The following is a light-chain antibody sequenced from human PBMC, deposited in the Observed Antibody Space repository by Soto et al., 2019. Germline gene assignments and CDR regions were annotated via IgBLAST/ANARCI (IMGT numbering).Light chain of an antibody. J-gene: IGKJ5*01. CDR2: GAS. CDR1: QSVSSN. CDR3: QQYNNWPSIT. Sequence: EIVMTQSPATLSVSPGSRATLSCRVSQSVSSNLAWYQQKPGQAPRLLIYGASTRATGIPARFSGSGSGTEFTLTISSLQSEDFAVYYCQQYNNWPSITFGQGTRLEIK. V-gene: IGKV3-15*01.